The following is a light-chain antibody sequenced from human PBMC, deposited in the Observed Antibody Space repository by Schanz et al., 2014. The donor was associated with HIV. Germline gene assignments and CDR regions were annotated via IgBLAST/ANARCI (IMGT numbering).Light chain of an antibody. J-gene: IGLJ3*02. CDR2: EVS. CDR3: CSYAGRSTVV. Sequence: QSVLTQPPSASGSPGQSVTISCTGTSSDVGGHNYVSWYQHHPGKAPKLIIFEVSERPSGVSNRFSGSKSGNTASLTISGLQAEDEADYYCCSYAGRSTVVFGGGTKLTVL. CDR1: SSDVGGHNY. V-gene: IGLV2-8*01.